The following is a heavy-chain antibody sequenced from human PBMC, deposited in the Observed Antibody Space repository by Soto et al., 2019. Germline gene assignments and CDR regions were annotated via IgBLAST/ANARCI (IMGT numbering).Heavy chain of an antibody. CDR2: ISAYNGNT. J-gene: IGHJ5*02. CDR1: GYTFTSYG. D-gene: IGHD2-2*01. CDR3: ARGPRYCSSTSCSLNWFDP. V-gene: IGHV1-18*01. Sequence: QVQLVQSGAEVKKPGASVKVSCKASGYTFTSYGISWVRQAPGQGLEWMGWISAYNGNTNYAQKLQGRVTMTTDTSTSTAYMELRSLRSDDTAVYYCARGPRYCSSTSCSLNWFDPWGQGTLVTVSS.